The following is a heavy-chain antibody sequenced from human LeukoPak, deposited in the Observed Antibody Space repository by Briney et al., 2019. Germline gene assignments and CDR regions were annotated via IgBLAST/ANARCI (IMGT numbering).Heavy chain of an antibody. CDR1: GYTFTSYD. J-gene: IGHJ4*02. V-gene: IGHV1-2*04. CDR3: ARGGSWQQLSTGFDY. D-gene: IGHD6-13*01. Sequence: ASVKVSCKASGYTFTSYDINWVRQAPGQGLEWMGWINPNSGGTNYAQKFQGWVTMTRDTSISTAYMELSRLRSDDTAVYYCARGGSWQQLSTGFDYWGQGTLVTVSS. CDR2: INPNSGGT.